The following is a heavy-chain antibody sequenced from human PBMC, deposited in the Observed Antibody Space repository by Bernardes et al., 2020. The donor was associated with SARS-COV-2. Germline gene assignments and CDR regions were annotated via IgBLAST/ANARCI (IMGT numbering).Heavy chain of an antibody. J-gene: IGHJ6*02. Sequence: GGSLRLSCAASGFTFSSYGMHWVRQAPGKGLEWVAVIWYDGSNKYYADSVKGRFTISRDNSKNTLYLQMNSLRAEDTAVYYCARDRYCSSTSCYGGERDYYYGMDVWGQGTTVTVSS. CDR3: ARDRYCSSTSCYGGERDYYYGMDV. CDR1: GFTFSSYG. D-gene: IGHD2-2*01. V-gene: IGHV3-33*01. CDR2: IWYDGSNK.